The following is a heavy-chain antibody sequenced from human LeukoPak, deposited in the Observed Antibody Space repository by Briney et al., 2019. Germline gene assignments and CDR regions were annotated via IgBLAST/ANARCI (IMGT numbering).Heavy chain of an antibody. D-gene: IGHD6-19*01. CDR1: GGSFSGYY. CDR3: ARGRSSWFPRPFVY. Sequence: SETLSLNAAVYGGSFSGYYWSWIRTPPGQGRVWMRDINNSGSTNYNTSLKSRVTISVDTAKNQFSRKLRAVTAADTAVYYCARGRSSWFPRPFVYWGQGTLVTVSS. CDR2: INNSGST. J-gene: IGHJ4*02. V-gene: IGHV4-34*01.